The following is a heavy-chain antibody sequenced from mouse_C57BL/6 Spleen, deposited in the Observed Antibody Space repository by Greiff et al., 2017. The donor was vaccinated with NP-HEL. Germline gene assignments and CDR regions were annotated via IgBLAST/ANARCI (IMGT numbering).Heavy chain of an antibody. CDR2: IFPGSGST. CDR3: ARQLRLRYAMDY. CDR1: GYTFTDYY. J-gene: IGHJ4*01. V-gene: IGHV1-75*01. D-gene: IGHD3-2*02. Sequence: VQLQQSGPELVKPGASVRISCKASGYTFTDYYINWVKQRPGQGLEWIGWIFPGSGSTYYNEKFKGKATLTVDKSSSTAYMLLSILTSEDSAVYFCARQLRLRYAMDYWGQGTSVTVSS.